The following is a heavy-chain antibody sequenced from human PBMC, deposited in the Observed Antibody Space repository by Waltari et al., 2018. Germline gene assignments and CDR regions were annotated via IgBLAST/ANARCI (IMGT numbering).Heavy chain of an antibody. CDR1: GFTFSNHW. CDR3: VRDYWYFDL. Sequence: EQLVQSGGALARRGGSLLLSCAASGFTFSNHWMHWVRQAPGKGLEWVSRVDNTGSTQDYADSVKGHFTMSRNNAANEVYLHMNSLRDEDTAVYFCVRDYWYFDLWGRGTLVSVSS. J-gene: IGHJ2*01. CDR2: VDNTGSTQ. V-gene: IGHV3-74*01.